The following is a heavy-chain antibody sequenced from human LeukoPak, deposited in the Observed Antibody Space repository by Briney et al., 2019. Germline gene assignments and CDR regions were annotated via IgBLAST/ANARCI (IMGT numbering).Heavy chain of an antibody. D-gene: IGHD5/OR15-5a*01. CDR1: GFNFNIYY. CDR2: IRAEGDPT. V-gene: IGHV3-23*01. J-gene: IGHJ4*02. CDR3: GKDGHCPDSVCPTKIVVAGYVDH. Sequence: GGSLSLSCRASGFNFNIYYMNWLRQAPGKGLEWVSVIRAEGDPTHYADSVKGRFTISRDNSMKMVFLQMNSLRAEDTAMYYCGKDGHCPDSVCPTKIVVAGYVDHEGQGTVVPVSA.